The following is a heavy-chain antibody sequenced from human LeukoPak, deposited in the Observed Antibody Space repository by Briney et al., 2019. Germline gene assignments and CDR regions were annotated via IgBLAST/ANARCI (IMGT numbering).Heavy chain of an antibody. CDR3: TTGPILRYFDWLPNNH. D-gene: IGHD3-9*01. CDR1: GFTFSSYE. V-gene: IGHV3-15*01. J-gene: IGHJ5*02. Sequence: GGSLRLSCAASGFTFSSYEMNWDRQAPGKGLEWVGRIKSKTDGGTTDYAAPVKGRFTISRDDSKNTLYLQMNSLRTEDTAVYYCTTGPILRYFDWLPNNHWGQGTLVTVSS. CDR2: IKSKTDGGTT.